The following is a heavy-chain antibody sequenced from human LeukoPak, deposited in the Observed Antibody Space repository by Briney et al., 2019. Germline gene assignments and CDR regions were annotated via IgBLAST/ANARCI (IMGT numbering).Heavy chain of an antibody. D-gene: IGHD6-13*01. Sequence: ASVKVSCKASGYTFTSYDINWVRQATGQGLEWMGWMNPNSGNTGYAQKFQGRVTITRNTSISTAYMELSSLRSEDTAVYYCASDEAGSSWYRGHYMDVWGKGTTVTVSS. J-gene: IGHJ6*03. CDR3: ASDEAGSSWYRGHYMDV. CDR2: MNPNSGNT. V-gene: IGHV1-8*03. CDR1: GYTFTSYD.